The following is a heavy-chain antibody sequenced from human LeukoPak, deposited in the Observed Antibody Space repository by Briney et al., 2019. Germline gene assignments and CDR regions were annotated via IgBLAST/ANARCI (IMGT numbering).Heavy chain of an antibody. Sequence: SETLSLTRAVYGGSFSGYYWSWIRQPPGKGLEWIGEINHSGSTNYNPSLKSRVTISVDTSKNQFSLKLSSVTAADTAVYYCARGPDSSGYYGGDDYWGQGTLVTVSS. V-gene: IGHV4-34*01. CDR3: ARGPDSSGYYGGDDY. D-gene: IGHD3-22*01. CDR1: GGSFSGYY. CDR2: INHSGST. J-gene: IGHJ4*02.